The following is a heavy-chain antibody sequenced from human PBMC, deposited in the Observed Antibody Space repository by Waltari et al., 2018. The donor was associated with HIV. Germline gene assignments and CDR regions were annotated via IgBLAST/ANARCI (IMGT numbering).Heavy chain of an antibody. D-gene: IGHD2-15*01. V-gene: IGHV1-24*01. CDR1: GYTLSELS. CDR2: LDPEQGKT. J-gene: IGHJ5*02. Sequence: QVPLVQSGAEVKKPGASVKVSCKVSGYTLSELSMHWVRQAPGKGLEWRGGLDPEQGKTIYAQNFQGRVTMTEDAATDTAYMELSSLRSEDTAVYYCTTEGLYCSGGTCYSRFDPWGQGTLVTVSS. CDR3: TTEGLYCSGGTCYSRFDP.